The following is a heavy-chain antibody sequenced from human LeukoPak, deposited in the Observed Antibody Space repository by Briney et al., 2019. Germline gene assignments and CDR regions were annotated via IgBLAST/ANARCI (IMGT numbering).Heavy chain of an antibody. Sequence: GPSVKVSCKASGGTFSSYAISWVRQAPGQGLEWMGRIIPILGIANYAQKFQGRVTITADKSTSTAYMELSSLRSEDTAVYYCARDRDYPRDYFDYWGQGTLVTVSS. J-gene: IGHJ4*02. D-gene: IGHD4-17*01. CDR2: IIPILGIA. CDR1: GGTFSSYA. V-gene: IGHV1-69*04. CDR3: ARDRDYPRDYFDY.